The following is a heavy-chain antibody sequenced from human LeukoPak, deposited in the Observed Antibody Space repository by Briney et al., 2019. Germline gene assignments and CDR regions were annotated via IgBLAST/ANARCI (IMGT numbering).Heavy chain of an antibody. CDR1: GGTFSSYA. V-gene: IGHV1-69*05. CDR3: ARDMRMGVTLESGNFGY. D-gene: IGHD3-10*01. CDR2: IIPIFGTA. J-gene: IGHJ4*02. Sequence: ASVKVSCKASGGTFSSYAISWVRQAPGQGLEWMGRIIPIFGTANYAQKFQGRVTITTDESTSTAYMELSSLRSEDTAVYYCARDMRMGVTLESGNFGYWGQGTLVTVSS.